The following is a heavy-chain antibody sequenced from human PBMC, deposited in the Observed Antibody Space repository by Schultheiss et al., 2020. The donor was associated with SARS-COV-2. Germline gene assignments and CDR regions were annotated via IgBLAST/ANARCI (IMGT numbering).Heavy chain of an antibody. Sequence: GGSLRLSCAASGFTFSSYAMSWVRQAPGKGLEWVSVIYSGGSTYYADSVKGRFTISRDNSKNTLYLQMNSLRAEDTAVYYCARGGPAAIGGWFDPWGQGTLVTVSS. V-gene: IGHV3-66*01. CDR2: IYSGGST. J-gene: IGHJ5*02. CDR3: ARGGPAAIGGWFDP. CDR1: GFTFSSYA. D-gene: IGHD2-2*01.